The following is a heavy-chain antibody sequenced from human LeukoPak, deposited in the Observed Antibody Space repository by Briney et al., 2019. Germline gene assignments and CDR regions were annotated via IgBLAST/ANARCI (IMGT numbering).Heavy chain of an antibody. J-gene: IGHJ4*02. Sequence: GGSLRLSCAASGFAFNSYSMNWVRQAPGKGLEWVSSISSSGSYMYYADSVRGRFTVSRDDAEKSLFLQMNSLRAEDTAVYYCAREGRWYSSSWYFDYWGQGTLVTVSS. V-gene: IGHV3-21*01. CDR2: ISSSGSYM. CDR1: GFAFNSYS. D-gene: IGHD6-13*01. CDR3: AREGRWYSSSWYFDY.